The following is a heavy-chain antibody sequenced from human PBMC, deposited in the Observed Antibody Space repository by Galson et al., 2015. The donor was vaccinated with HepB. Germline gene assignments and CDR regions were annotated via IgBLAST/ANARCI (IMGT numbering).Heavy chain of an antibody. V-gene: IGHV3-33*01. CDR3: ARDSGPGELLQGISDY. D-gene: IGHD1-26*01. J-gene: IGHJ4*02. CDR1: GFTFSSYG. CDR2: IWYDGSNK. Sequence: SLRLSCAASGFTFSSYGMHWVRQAPGKGLEWVAVIWYDGSNKYYADSVKGRFTISRDNSKNTLYLQMNSLRAEDTAVYYCARDSGPGELLQGISDYWGQGTLVTVSS.